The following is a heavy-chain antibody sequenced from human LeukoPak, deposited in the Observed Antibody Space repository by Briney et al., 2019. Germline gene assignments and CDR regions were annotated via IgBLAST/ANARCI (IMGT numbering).Heavy chain of an antibody. CDR3: ARAPTNSYGFGQ. V-gene: IGHV3-74*01. D-gene: IGHD5-18*01. Sequence: PGGSLRLSCAASGFGFSVYWMHWVRQAPGKGLVWVVHINEDGTSASHADSVKGRFTISRDNAKNTLYLQMNSLTVEDTAVYYCARAPTNSYGFGQWGQGSLVTVSS. CDR2: INEDGTSA. J-gene: IGHJ4*02. CDR1: GFGFSVYW.